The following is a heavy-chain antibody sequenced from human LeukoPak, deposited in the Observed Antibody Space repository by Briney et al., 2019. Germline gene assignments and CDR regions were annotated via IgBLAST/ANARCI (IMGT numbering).Heavy chain of an antibody. Sequence: PGGSLRLSCAASGFTFSSYSMNWVRQAPGKGLEWVSSISSSSSYIYYADSVKGRFTISRDNAKNSLYLQMNSLRAEDTAVYYCARGGGRYYDSSGYYGVDYWGQGTLVTVSS. CDR2: ISSSSSYI. V-gene: IGHV3-21*01. J-gene: IGHJ4*02. CDR3: ARGGGRYYDSSGYYGVDY. D-gene: IGHD3-22*01. CDR1: GFTFSSYS.